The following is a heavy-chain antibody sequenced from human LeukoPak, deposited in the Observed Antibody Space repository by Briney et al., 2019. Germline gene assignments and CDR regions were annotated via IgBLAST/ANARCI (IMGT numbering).Heavy chain of an antibody. D-gene: IGHD1-1*01. Sequence: PGGSLRLSCAASGFTFSSYGMHWVRQAPGKGLEWVAFIRYDGSNKYYADSVKGRFTISRDNSKNTLYLQMNSLRAEDTAVYHCAKVRLAVNWNENYFDYWGQGTLVTVSS. CDR3: AKVRLAVNWNENYFDY. V-gene: IGHV3-30*02. J-gene: IGHJ4*02. CDR1: GFTFSSYG. CDR2: IRYDGSNK.